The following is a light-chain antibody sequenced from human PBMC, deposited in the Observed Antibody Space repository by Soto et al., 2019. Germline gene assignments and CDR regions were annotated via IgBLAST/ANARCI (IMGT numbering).Light chain of an antibody. CDR1: SSDVGRYNY. CDR3: TSYTSNTTWV. Sequence: QSALTQPAAVSGPPGQSITISCTGTSSDVGRYNYVSWYQQHSGKAPKLVIYEVRNRPSGISNRFSASKSGNTASLTISGLQAEDEAVYYCTSYTSNTTWVFGGGTKLTVL. J-gene: IGLJ3*02. CDR2: EVR. V-gene: IGLV2-14*01.